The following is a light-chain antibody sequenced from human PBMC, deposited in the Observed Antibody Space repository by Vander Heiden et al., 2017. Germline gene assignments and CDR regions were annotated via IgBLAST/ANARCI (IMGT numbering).Light chain of an antibody. J-gene: IGKJ3*01. CDR3: QRSYRIFT. CDR1: QSISSF. CDR2: AAS. V-gene: IGKV1-39*01. Sequence: DIQMTQSPSSLSASVGDRVTMTCRASQSISSFLNWYQQQPGKAPKLLIYAASTLQSGFPSRFIGRGSGTDSTPPSGSLQPEDFETYYGQRSYRIFTFGPGTKVDIK.